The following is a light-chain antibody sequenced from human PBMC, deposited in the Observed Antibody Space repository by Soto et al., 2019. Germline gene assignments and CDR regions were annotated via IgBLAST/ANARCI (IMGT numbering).Light chain of an antibody. CDR1: QSISSW. Sequence: DIQITHSPSTLSASVLDRVTITCLASQSISSWLAWYQQKPGKAPKLLIYKASSLESGVPSRFSGSGSGTEFTLTISSLQPDDFATYYCQQYNSYPWTFGQGTKVDI. CDR2: KAS. J-gene: IGKJ1*01. V-gene: IGKV1-5*03. CDR3: QQYNSYPWT.